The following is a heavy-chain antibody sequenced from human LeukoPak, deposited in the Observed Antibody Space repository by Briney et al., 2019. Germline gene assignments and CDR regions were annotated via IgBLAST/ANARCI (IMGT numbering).Heavy chain of an antibody. J-gene: IGHJ4*02. CDR3: ARVNPPSHDFWSGYPSYFDY. CDR2: IHYSGST. CDR1: GGSINSGGYY. Sequence: SETLSLTCTVSGGSINSGGYYWSWIRQRPGRGLEWIGYIHYSGSTYYNPSLKSRPSISLDTSKNHFSLELSSVTAADTAVYYCARVNPPSHDFWSGYPSYFDYWGQGTLVTVSS. D-gene: IGHD3-3*01. V-gene: IGHV4-31*03.